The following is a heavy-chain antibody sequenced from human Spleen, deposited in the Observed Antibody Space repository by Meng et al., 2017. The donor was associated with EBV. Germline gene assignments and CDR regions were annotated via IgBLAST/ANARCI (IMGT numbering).Heavy chain of an antibody. Sequence: QEASQQWGAGLLKPSETLSLTCDVYGGPFDGYSWTWIRQPPGKGLEWIGEINHSGNTNYNPSLKSRVTISVDTSKRQFSLKLTSMTAADTAVYYCATWWGKGYYWGQETLVTVSS. CDR1: GGPFDGYS. CDR2: INHSGNT. J-gene: IGHJ4*02. CDR3: ATWWGKGYY. D-gene: IGHD2-8*02. V-gene: IGHV4-34*01.